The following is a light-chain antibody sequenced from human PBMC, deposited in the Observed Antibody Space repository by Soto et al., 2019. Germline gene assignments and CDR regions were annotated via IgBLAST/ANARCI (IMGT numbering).Light chain of an antibody. CDR3: QQYGSSQIT. J-gene: IGKJ4*01. V-gene: IGKV3-20*01. CDR2: GTS. Sequence: EIVLTQSPGTLSLSPGERGTLSCRASQSVSSSYLAWYQQKPGQAPRLLIYGTSSRATGIPDRFSGSGSGTDFTLTITRLEPEDFAVYYCQQYGSSQITFGGGTRVEIK. CDR1: QSVSSSY.